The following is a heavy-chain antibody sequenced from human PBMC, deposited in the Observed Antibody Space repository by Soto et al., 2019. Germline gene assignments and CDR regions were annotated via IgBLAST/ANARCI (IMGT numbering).Heavy chain of an antibody. J-gene: IGHJ4*02. CDR2: INHSGST. V-gene: IGHV4-34*01. CDR3: ARGGIAARPYYFDY. CDR1: GGSFSGYY. Sequence: PSETLSLTCAVYGGSFSGYYWSWILQPPGKGLEWIGEINHSGSTNYNPSLKSRVTISVDTSKNQFSLKLSSVTAADTAVYYCARGGIAARPYYFDYWGQGTLVTVSS. D-gene: IGHD6-6*01.